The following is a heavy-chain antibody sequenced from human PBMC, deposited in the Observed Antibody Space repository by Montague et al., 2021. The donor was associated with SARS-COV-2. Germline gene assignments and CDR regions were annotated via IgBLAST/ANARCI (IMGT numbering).Heavy chain of an antibody. CDR1: GYSVITGYY. CDR2: INHSGST. J-gene: IGHJ4*01. D-gene: IGHD3-22*01. CDR3: ARLPLGSYDSGADFDI. Sequence: SETLSLTCSVSGYSVITGYYWAWVRQPPGEGLEWIGNINHSGSTXYNPSLKSRVTISVDTSTNKFSLKLNSLTAAATAVYFCARLPLGSYDSGADFDIWGQGALVTVSS. V-gene: IGHV4-38-2*01.